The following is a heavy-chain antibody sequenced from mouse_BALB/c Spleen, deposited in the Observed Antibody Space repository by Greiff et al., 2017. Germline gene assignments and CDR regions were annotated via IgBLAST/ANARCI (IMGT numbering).Heavy chain of an antibody. V-gene: IGHV2-6-7*01. CDR1: GFSLTGYG. CDR2: IWGDGSA. Sequence: QVQLKESGPGLVAPSQSLSITCTVSGFSLTGYGVNWVRQPPGKGLEWLGMIWGDGSADYNSALKSRLSISKDNSKSQVFLKMNSLQTDDTARYYCARAYYGNYFDYWGQGTTLTVSS. J-gene: IGHJ2*01. D-gene: IGHD2-10*01. CDR3: ARAYYGNYFDY.